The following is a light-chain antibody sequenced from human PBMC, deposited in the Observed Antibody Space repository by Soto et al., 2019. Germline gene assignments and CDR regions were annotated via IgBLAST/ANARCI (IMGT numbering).Light chain of an antibody. CDR2: HVT. Sequence: LTEPASVSGSPGQSITISCTGTISDIGHYDYVSWYQQHPGKAPKLMIYHVTYRPSGVSNRYSGSKSGNSASLTISGLQADDEADYYCCSLTTSHTYVFGSGTKVTVL. CDR1: ISDIGHYDY. CDR3: CSLTTSHTYV. V-gene: IGLV2-14*03. J-gene: IGLJ1*01.